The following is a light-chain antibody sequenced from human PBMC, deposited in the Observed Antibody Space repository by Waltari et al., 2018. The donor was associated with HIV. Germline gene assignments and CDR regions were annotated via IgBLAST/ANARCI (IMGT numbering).Light chain of an antibody. J-gene: IGKJ3*01. CDR2: SAY. CDR1: QAIITF. CDR3: QQSYGSPFN. Sequence: DIQMTKSPSSLSASLGDSVVITCRVNQAIITFLNWYQQKPVQAPVLVVYSAYTLQPGAPSRFRGAGSGGDFSRSISGRQTEDFATYFCQQSYGSPFNFGPGT. V-gene: IGKV1-39*01.